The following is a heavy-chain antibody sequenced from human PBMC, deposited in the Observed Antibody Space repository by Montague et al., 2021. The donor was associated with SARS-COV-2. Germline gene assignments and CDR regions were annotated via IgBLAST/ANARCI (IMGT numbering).Heavy chain of an antibody. D-gene: IGHD2-15*01. CDR2: INHGGIT. CDR1: GGSFSGYH. V-gene: IGHV4-34*01. CDR3: ARLRDGVVPSPILGIGPYFTYYYMDV. Sequence: SETLSLTCAVYGGSFSGYHWNWIRQPPGKGLEWIGEINHGGITNYNPSLKNRLTISADTSKNQFSLKLTSVAATDTAVYYCARLRDGVVPSPILGIGPYFTYYYMDVWGKGTTVTVS. J-gene: IGHJ6*03.